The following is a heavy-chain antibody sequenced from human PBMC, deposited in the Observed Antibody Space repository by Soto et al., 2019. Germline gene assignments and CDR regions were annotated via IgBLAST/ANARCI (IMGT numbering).Heavy chain of an antibody. Sequence: SETLSLTCTVSGGSISSGGYYWSWIRQHPGKGLEWIGYIYYSGSTYYNPSLKSRVTISVDTSKNQFSLKLSPVTAADTAVYYCARRPTSSWGAFDIWGQGTMVTVSS. CDR2: IYYSGST. V-gene: IGHV4-31*03. CDR3: ARRPTSSWGAFDI. D-gene: IGHD7-27*01. J-gene: IGHJ3*02. CDR1: GGSISSGGYY.